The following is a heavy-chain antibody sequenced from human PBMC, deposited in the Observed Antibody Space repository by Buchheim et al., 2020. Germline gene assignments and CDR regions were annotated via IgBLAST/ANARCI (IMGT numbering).Heavy chain of an antibody. D-gene: IGHD6-13*01. Sequence: QVQLVESGGGVVQPGRSLRLSCAASGFTFSSYGMHWVRQAPGKGLEWVAVISYDGSNKYYADSVKGRFTISREHSKNTLYLQMNSLRAEDTAVYYCASSSQYYYYYGMDVWGQGTT. CDR3: ASSSQYYYYYGMDV. J-gene: IGHJ6*02. CDR1: GFTFSSYG. V-gene: IGHV3-30*03. CDR2: ISYDGSNK.